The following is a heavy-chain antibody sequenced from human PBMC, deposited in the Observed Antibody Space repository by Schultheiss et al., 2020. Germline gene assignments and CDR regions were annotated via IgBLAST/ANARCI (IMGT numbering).Heavy chain of an antibody. CDR2: ISYDGSNK. Sequence: GGSLRLSCAASGFTFSSYGMHWVRQAPGKGLEWVAVISYDGSNKYYADSVKGRFTISRDNSKNTLYLQMNSLRAEDTAVYYCAKRGEVGGATDYWGKGTLVTVSS. J-gene: IGHJ4*02. CDR1: GFTFSSYG. CDR3: AKRGEVGGATDY. D-gene: IGHD3-16*01. V-gene: IGHV3-30*18.